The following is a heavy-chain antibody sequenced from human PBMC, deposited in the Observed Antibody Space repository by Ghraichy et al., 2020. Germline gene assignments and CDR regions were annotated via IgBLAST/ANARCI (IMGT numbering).Heavy chain of an antibody. J-gene: IGHJ6*02. Sequence: SETPSLTCAVYGGTFSGYYWSWIRQPPGKGLEWIGEINHSGSTNYNPSLKSRVTISVDTSKNQFSLKLSSVTAADTAVYYCARARARVVRGVMAYYYYGMDVWGQGTTVTVSS. V-gene: IGHV4-34*01. CDR1: GGTFSGYY. D-gene: IGHD3-10*01. CDR2: INHSGST. CDR3: ARARARVVRGVMAYYYYGMDV.